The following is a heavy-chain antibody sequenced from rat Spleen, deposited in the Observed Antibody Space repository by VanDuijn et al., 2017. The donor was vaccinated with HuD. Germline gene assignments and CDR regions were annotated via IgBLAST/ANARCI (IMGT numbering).Heavy chain of an antibody. CDR3: TRGTYFRH. Sequence: EVQLVESGGTLVQPGGSLKLSCTASGFTLSKFGMAWVCQAPTKGLEWVAYISTGGDNTYYRDPVKGRFTISIHNAKSTLHLQMNNLRSEDTATYYCTRGTYFRHWGQGVMVTVSS. CDR2: ISTGGDNT. V-gene: IGHV5S13*01. CDR1: GFTLSKFG. D-gene: IGHD4-6*01. J-gene: IGHJ2*01.